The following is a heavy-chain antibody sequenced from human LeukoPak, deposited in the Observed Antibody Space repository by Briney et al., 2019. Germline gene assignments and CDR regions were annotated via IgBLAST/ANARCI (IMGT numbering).Heavy chain of an antibody. J-gene: IGHJ4*02. D-gene: IGHD1-14*01. Sequence: PSETLSLTCTVSGGSISSYYWSWIRQPPGKGLEWIGYIYYSGITNYNPSLKSRVTISLDTSKNQFSLKLSSVTAADTAVYYCARERTSGFDYWGQGTLVTVSS. CDR2: IYYSGIT. CDR1: GGSISSYY. CDR3: ARERTSGFDY. V-gene: IGHV4-59*01.